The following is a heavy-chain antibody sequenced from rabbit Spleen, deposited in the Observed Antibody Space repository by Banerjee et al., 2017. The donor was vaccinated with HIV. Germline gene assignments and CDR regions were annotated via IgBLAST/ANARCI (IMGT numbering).Heavy chain of an antibody. Sequence: QLVESGGGLVKPEGSLTLSCKAYGFDFTSDYMSWVRQAPGTGLEWIGLIYTAGGTTDYASWVNGRFTFSSDNAQNTVDLQMNSLTAADTATYFCARARDTYDDVGDYARLDLWGPGTLVTVS. V-gene: IGHV1S7*01. J-gene: IGHJ3*01. CDR2: IYTAGGTT. CDR1: GFDFTSDY. D-gene: IGHD2-1*01. CDR3: ARARDTYDDVGDYARLDL.